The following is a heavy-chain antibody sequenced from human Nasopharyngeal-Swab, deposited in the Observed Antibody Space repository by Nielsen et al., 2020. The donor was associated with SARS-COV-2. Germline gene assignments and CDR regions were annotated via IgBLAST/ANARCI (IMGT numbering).Heavy chain of an antibody. CDR3: ASNGIRFLEWLLAQPLDY. Sequence: WIRQHTGKGLEWVAVISYDGSNKYYADSVKGRFTISRDNSKNTLYLQMNSLRAEDTAVYYCASNGIRFLEWLLAQPLDYWGQGTLVTVSS. J-gene: IGHJ4*02. D-gene: IGHD3-3*01. V-gene: IGHV3-30-3*01. CDR2: ISYDGSNK.